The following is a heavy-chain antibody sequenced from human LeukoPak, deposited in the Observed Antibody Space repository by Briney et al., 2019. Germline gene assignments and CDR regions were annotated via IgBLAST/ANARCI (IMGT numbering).Heavy chain of an antibody. J-gene: IGHJ3*02. Sequence: PGGSLRLSCAASGFRFSSYDMHWVRQAPGKGLEWVSYISSTAGTIFYADSVKGRFTISRDNAKNSLFLQMSSLRVEDTAVYYCARDASSGSDDAFDNWGQGTMVTVSS. CDR2: ISSTAGTI. D-gene: IGHD6-19*01. CDR1: GFRFSSYD. CDR3: ARDASSGSDDAFDN. V-gene: IGHV3-48*03.